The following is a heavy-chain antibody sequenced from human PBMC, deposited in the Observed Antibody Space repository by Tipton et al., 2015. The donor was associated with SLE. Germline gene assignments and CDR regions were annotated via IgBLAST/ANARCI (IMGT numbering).Heavy chain of an antibody. V-gene: IGHV3-33*06. D-gene: IGHD6-13*01. CDR3: AKGGGAAAAKTAFDI. CDR1: GFTFSSYG. J-gene: IGHJ3*02. CDR2: IWYDGSNK. Sequence: SLRLSCAASGFTFSSYGMHWVRQAPGKGLEWVAVIWYDGSNKYYADSVKGRFTISRDNSKNTLYLQMNSLRAEDTAVYYCAKGGGAAAAKTAFDIWGQGTMVTVSS.